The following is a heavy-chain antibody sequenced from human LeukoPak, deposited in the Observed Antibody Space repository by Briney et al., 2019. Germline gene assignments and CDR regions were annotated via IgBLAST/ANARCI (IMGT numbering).Heavy chain of an antibody. V-gene: IGHV1-69*05. Sequence: GASVKVSCKASGGTFSSYAISWVRQAPGQGLEWMGGIIPIFGTANYAQKFQGRVTITTDESTSTAYMELSSLRSEDTAVYYCARLLSSNSWYYFDNWGQGTLVTVSS. CDR1: GGTFSSYA. CDR2: IIPIFGTA. D-gene: IGHD2/OR15-2a*01. CDR3: ARLLSSNSWYYFDN. J-gene: IGHJ4*02.